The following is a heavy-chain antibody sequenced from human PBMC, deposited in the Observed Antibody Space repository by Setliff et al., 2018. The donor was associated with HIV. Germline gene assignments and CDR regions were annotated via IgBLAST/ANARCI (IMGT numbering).Heavy chain of an antibody. Sequence: PGGSLRLSCAGSDSGDSGFIFSDYFMTWVRQAPGKGLEWVSAILSTGERTFYADSVKGRFTISRDNSKNTVYLQMNSLRAEDTAEYYCAKELAASGLGYFDSWGRGILVTVSS. CDR3: AKELAASGLGYFDS. J-gene: IGHJ4*02. CDR1: GFIFSDYF. CDR2: ILSTGERT. D-gene: IGHD3-22*01. V-gene: IGHV3-23*01.